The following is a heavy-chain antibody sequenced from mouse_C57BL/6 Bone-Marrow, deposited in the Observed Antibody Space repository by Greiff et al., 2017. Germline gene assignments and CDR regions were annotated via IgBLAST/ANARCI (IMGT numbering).Heavy chain of an antibody. J-gene: IGHJ3*01. V-gene: IGHV1-15*01. CDR1: GYTITDYE. CDR3: TPGTWSWFAY. CDR2: IDPETGGT. Sequence: QVQLKQSGAELVRPGASVTLSCKASGYTITDYEMHWVKQTPVHGLEWIGAIDPETGGTAYNQKFKGKAILTADKSSSTAYMELRSLTSEDSAVXYCTPGTWSWFAYWGQGTLVTVSA. D-gene: IGHD4-1*01.